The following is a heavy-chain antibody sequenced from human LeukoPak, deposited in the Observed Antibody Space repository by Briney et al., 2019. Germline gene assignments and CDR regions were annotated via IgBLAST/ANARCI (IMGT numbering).Heavy chain of an antibody. V-gene: IGHV4-61*02. CDR2: IYTSGST. CDR1: GGSISSGSYY. J-gene: IGHJ4*02. Sequence: SQTLSLTWTVSGGSISSGSYYWSWIRQRAGKGLEWIGRIYTSGSTNYNPSLKSRVTISVDTSKNQFSLKLSSVTAADTAVYYCAREGHGDYWGQGTLVTVSS. CDR3: AREGHGDY.